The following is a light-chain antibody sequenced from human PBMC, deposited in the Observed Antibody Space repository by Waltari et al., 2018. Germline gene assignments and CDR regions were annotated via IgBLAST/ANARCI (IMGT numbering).Light chain of an antibody. CDR3: CSYVGSNIYWV. CDR1: TSDVGGYNY. Sequence: QSALTQPRSVSGSPGQSVTISFTGTTSDVGGYNYFSCYHQHPDKAPKLIIYDINKRPSGVPDRFSGSKSGNTASLTISGLQAEDEADYYCCSYVGSNIYWVFGGGTKLTVL. CDR2: DIN. J-gene: IGLJ3*02. V-gene: IGLV2-11*01.